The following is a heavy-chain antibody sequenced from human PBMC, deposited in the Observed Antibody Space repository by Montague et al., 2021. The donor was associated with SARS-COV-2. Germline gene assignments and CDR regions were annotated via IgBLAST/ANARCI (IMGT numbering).Heavy chain of an antibody. V-gene: IGHV4-61*02. D-gene: IGHD2-15*01. CDR2: LYTAGST. CDR3: AGGPAATYYYGMDV. CDR1: LHCRCSGSHA. Sequence: TLSLTCAGALHCRCSGSHARIGRAQVCTTVPWGIRLLYTAGSTNYNPSLKSRVTILVDTSKNQFSLKLSSVTAPNTAVYYCAGGPAATYYYGMDVWGQGTTVTVSS. J-gene: IGHJ6*02.